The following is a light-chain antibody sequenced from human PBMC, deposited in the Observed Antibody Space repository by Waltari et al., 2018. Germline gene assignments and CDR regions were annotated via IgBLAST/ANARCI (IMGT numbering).Light chain of an antibody. J-gene: IGKJ2*01. CDR2: AAS. V-gene: IGKV1-8*01. Sequence: AIRITPSPSSLSASTGDRVTITCRASQGISSYLAWYQQKPGKAPKLLIYAASTLQSGVPSRFSGSGSGTDFTLTISCLQSEDFATYYCQQYYSYPLYTFGQGTKLEIK. CDR1: QGISSY. CDR3: QQYYSYPLYT.